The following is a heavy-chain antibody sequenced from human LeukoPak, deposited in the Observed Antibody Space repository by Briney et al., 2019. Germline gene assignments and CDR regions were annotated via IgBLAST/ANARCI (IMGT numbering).Heavy chain of an antibody. CDR1: GGTFSSYA. CDR3: ARESPQGGIDY. Sequence: GAPVKVSCKASGGTFSSYAISWVRQAPGQGLEWMGGIIPIFGTANYAQKFQGRVTITADESTSTAYMELGSLRSEDTAVYYCARESPQGGIDYWGQGTLVTVSS. V-gene: IGHV1-69*13. D-gene: IGHD3-16*01. J-gene: IGHJ4*02. CDR2: IIPIFGTA.